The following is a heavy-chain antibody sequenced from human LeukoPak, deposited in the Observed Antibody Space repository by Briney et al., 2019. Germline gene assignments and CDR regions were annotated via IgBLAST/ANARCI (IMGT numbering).Heavy chain of an antibody. V-gene: IGHV1-8*01. J-gene: IGHJ4*02. Sequence: ASVKVSCKASGYTFTSYDINWVRQATGQVLEWMGWMNPNSGNTGYAQKFQGRVTMTRNTSISTAYMELGSLRSEDTAVYYCARPRIAARRNYYIDYWGQGTLATVSS. CDR3: ARPRIAARRNYYIDY. CDR1: GYTFTSYD. D-gene: IGHD6-6*01. CDR2: MNPNSGNT.